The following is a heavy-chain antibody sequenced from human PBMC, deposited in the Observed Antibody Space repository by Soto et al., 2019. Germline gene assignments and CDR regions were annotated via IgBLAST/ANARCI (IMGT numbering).Heavy chain of an antibody. J-gene: IGHJ3*02. V-gene: IGHV3-30*18. CDR3: AKDQEWDHDPFDI. CDR1: GFIFSDHG. Sequence: QVQLVESGGGVVLPGRSLRLSCAASGFIFSDHGMHWVRQAPGKGLQWVAVISYDGSNIYYAESIKGRFTISRDNSKSTLYLQMNSLRPEDTAMYYCAKDQEWDHDPFDIWGQGTMVTVSS. D-gene: IGHD1-26*01. CDR2: ISYDGSNI.